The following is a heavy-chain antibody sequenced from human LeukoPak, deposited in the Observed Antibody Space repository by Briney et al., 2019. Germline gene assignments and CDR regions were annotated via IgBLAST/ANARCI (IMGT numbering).Heavy chain of an antibody. Sequence: PGGSLRLSCAASGFTFSSYAMSWVRQAPEKGLEWVSAISGSGGSTYYADSVKGRFTISRDNSKNTLYLQMNSLRAEDTAVYYCAEHYYDSSGSFFDYWGQGTLVTVSS. CDR2: ISGSGGST. CDR3: AEHYYDSSGSFFDY. D-gene: IGHD3-22*01. V-gene: IGHV3-23*01. CDR1: GFTFSSYA. J-gene: IGHJ4*02.